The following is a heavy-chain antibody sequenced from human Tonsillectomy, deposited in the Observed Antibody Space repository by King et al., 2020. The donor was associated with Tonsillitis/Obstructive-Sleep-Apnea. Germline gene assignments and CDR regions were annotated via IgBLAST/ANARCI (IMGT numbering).Heavy chain of an antibody. D-gene: IGHD6-13*01. Sequence: QLQESGPGLVKPSKTLSLTCTVSGGSISSYYWSWIRPPPGKGLEWIGHIYNSGSTNYNPSLKGRVTISVDTSKNQFSLKLSSVTAADTAVYYCARESSSSWYGYYYYGMDVWGQGTTVTVSS. CDR3: ARESSSSWYGYYYYGMDV. CDR1: GGSISSYY. J-gene: IGHJ6*02. CDR2: IYNSGST. V-gene: IGHV4-59*01.